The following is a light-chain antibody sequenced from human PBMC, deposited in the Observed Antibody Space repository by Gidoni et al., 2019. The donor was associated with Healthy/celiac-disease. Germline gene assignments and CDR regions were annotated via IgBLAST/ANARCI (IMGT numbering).Light chain of an antibody. J-gene: IGKJ4*01. V-gene: IGKV1-39*01. CDR2: AAS. CDR1: QSISSY. Sequence: DIQMTQSPSSLSASVGDRVTITCRASQSISSYLNWYQQKTGKAPKLLIYAASSLQSWVPSRFSGSVSGTDFTLTISSLQPEDFATYYCQQSYSTPPLTFGGGTKVEIK. CDR3: QQSYSTPPLT.